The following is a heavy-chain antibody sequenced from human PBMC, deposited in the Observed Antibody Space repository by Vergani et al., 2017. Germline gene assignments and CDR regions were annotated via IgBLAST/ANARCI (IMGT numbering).Heavy chain of an antibody. CDR3: ARGYDDYVWGSYRQGAFDY. D-gene: IGHD3-16*02. CDR2: IYYSGST. Sequence: QVQLQESGPGLVKPSQTLSLTCTVSGGSISSGGYYWSWIRQHPGKGLEWIGYIYYSGSTYYNPSLKSRVTISVDTSKNQFSLKLSSVTAADTAVYYCARGYDDYVWGSYRQGAFDYWGQGTLVTVSS. V-gene: IGHV4-31*03. J-gene: IGHJ4*02. CDR1: GGSISSGGYY.